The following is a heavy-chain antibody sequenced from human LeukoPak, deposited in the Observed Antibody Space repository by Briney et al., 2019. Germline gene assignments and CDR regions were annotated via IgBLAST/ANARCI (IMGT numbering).Heavy chain of an antibody. D-gene: IGHD6-19*01. CDR2: INHRGST. CDR1: GGSFSGYY. Sequence: SETLSLTCAVHGGSFSGYYWSWIRQPPGKGLEWIGEINHRGSTSYNPSLKSRLTISKDKSKNQFSLKLTSVTVADTAVYFCARVKAVAGTLPHLLDYWGQGTLVTVSS. CDR3: ARVKAVAGTLPHLLDY. V-gene: IGHV4-34*01. J-gene: IGHJ4*02.